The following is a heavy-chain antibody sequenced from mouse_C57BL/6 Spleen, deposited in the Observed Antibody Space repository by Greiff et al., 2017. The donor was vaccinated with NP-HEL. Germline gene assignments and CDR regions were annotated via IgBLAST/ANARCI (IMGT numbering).Heavy chain of an antibody. Sequence: EVQLVESEGGLVQPGSSMKLSCTASGFTFSDYYMAWVRQVPEKGLEWVANINYDGSSTYYLDSLKSRFIISRDNAKNILYLQMSSMKSEDTATYYCARVDYYGSSHWYFDVWGTGTTVTVSS. V-gene: IGHV5-16*01. D-gene: IGHD1-1*01. CDR1: GFTFSDYY. CDR3: ARVDYYGSSHWYFDV. J-gene: IGHJ1*03. CDR2: INYDGSST.